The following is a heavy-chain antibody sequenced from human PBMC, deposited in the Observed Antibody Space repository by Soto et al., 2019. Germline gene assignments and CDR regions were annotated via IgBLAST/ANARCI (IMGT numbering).Heavy chain of an antibody. D-gene: IGHD2-8*01. CDR1: GGTFSSYA. V-gene: IGHV1-69*13. CDR2: IIPIFGTA. CDR3: ARVKNCTNGVCYNYYYYGMDV. J-gene: IGHJ6*02. Sequence: ASVKVSCKASGGTFSSYAISWVRQAPGQGLEWMGGIIPIFGTANYAQKFQGRVTITADESTSTAYMELSSLRSEDTAVYYCARVKNCTNGVCYNYYYYGMDVWGQGTTVTVS.